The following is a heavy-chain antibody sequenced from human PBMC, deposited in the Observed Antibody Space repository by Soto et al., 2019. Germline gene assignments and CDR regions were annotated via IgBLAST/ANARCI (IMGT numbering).Heavy chain of an antibody. J-gene: IGHJ6*02. V-gene: IGHV1-69*13. CDR2: IIPIFGTA. D-gene: IGHD6-19*01. CDR1: GGTFSSYA. Sequence: SVKVSCKASGGTFSSYAISWVRQAPGQGLEWMGGIIPIFGTANYAQKFQGRVTITADESTSTAYMELRSLRSEDTAVYYCARGGYSSGWSYDDYYGMDVWGQGTTVTVSS. CDR3: ARGGYSSGWSYDDYYGMDV.